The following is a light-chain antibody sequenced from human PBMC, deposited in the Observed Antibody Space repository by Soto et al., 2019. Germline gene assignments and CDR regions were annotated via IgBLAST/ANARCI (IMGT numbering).Light chain of an antibody. Sequence: EIVLTQSPGTLSLSPGERATLSCRASQSVSSSFLAWYQQKPGQAPRLLIYGASSRATGIPDRFGGGGSGTDFTLTISRLEPEDFAVYFCQQYGSSWTFGQGTKVDIK. J-gene: IGKJ1*01. V-gene: IGKV3-20*01. CDR3: QQYGSSWT. CDR1: QSVSSSF. CDR2: GAS.